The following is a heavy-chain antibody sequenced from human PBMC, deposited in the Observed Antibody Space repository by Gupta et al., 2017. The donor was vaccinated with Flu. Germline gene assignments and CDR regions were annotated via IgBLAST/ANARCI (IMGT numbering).Heavy chain of an antibody. CDR2: INPTSGVA. D-gene: IGHD2-21*01. CDR3: ARDHCGDSRCYSDY. Sequence: QVRLVQSGAEVKKPGASVKVSCRASGYTFTDYYIYWVRQAPGQGLEWVGWINPTSGVANYAPKSQGRVTLTRDTSITTAYMDLTRLRSDDTAAYVCARDHCGDSRCYSDYWGQGTLVTVSS. J-gene: IGHJ4*02. CDR1: GYTFTDYY. V-gene: IGHV1-2*02.